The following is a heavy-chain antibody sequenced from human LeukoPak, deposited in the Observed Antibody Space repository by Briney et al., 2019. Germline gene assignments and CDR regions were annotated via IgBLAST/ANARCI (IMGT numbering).Heavy chain of an antibody. CDR1: GGSFSGYY. J-gene: IGHJ3*02. CDR3: ARAENHVPDAFDI. V-gene: IGHV4-34*01. Sequence: PSETLSLTCAVYGGSFSGYYWSWIRQPPGKGLEWIGEINHSGSTNYNPSLKSRVTISVDTSKNQFSLKLSSVTAADTAVYYCARAENHVPDAFDIWGQGTMVTVSS. D-gene: IGHD1-14*01. CDR2: INHSGST.